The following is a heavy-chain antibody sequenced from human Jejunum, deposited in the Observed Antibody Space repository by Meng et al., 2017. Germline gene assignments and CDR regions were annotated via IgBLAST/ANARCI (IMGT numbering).Heavy chain of an antibody. J-gene: IGHJ4*02. CDR2: ISRSTSYI. CDR3: ARGGPRDGHPDYDY. CDR1: GFTFSSYG. Sequence: GGSLRLSCAASGFTFSSYGMTWVRQAPGKGLEWVSSISRSTSYIYYADSVNGRFTISRDNAKNSLYLQMNSLRAEDTAVYFCARGGPRDGHPDYDYWGQGTLVTVSS. V-gene: IGHV3-21*01. D-gene: IGHD5-24*01.